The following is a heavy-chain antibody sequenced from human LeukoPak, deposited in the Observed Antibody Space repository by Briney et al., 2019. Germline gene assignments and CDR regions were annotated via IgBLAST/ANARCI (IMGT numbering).Heavy chain of an antibody. V-gene: IGHV3-74*01. Sequence: GSLRLSCAASGFTFTTYWMHWVRQAPGKGLVWVSRISSDGTSTSYADSVKGRFTISRDNAENTLFLRMNSLGAEDTAVYYCAMSYDVNYWGQGTLVTVSS. CDR3: AMSYDVNY. J-gene: IGHJ4*02. CDR2: ISSDGTST. CDR1: GFTFTTYW. D-gene: IGHD1-26*01.